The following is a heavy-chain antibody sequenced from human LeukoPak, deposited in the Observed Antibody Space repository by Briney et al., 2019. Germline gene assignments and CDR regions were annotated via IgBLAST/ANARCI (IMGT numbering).Heavy chain of an antibody. J-gene: IGHJ5*02. CDR1: GYTFTGYY. CDR2: INPNSGGT. D-gene: IGHD2-15*01. Sequence: ASVKVSCKASGYTFTGYYMHWVRQAPGQGLEWMGWINPNSGGTNYAQKFQGWVTMTRDTSISTAYMELSRLRSDDTAVYYCARANTGYCSGGSCYRGWFDPWGQGTLVTVSS. CDR3: ARANTGYCSGGSCYRGWFDP. V-gene: IGHV1-2*04.